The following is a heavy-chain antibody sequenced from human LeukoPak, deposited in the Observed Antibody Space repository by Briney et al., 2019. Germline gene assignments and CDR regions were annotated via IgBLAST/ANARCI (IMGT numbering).Heavy chain of an antibody. CDR2: MNPNSGDR. Sequence: ASVKVSCKTSGATFTAYYLHRVRQAPGQGLEWMGWMNPNSGDRNSAQKFQGRVTMTRDTSIRTIYMELSSLRSDDTAVYYCVRTLSAMIPYDYWGNGTLIIVSS. CDR1: GATFTAYY. V-gene: IGHV1-2*02. CDR3: VRTLSAMIPYDY. D-gene: IGHD3-16*01. J-gene: IGHJ4*01.